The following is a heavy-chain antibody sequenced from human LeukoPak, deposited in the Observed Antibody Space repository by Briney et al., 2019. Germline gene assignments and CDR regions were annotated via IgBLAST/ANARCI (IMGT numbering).Heavy chain of an antibody. Sequence: GGSLRLSCAASGFTFSSNAMSWVRQAPGKGLEGVSVMSVSGSRAYYADFVKGRFTVSRDNSKNTVLLQMNSLRVEDTAVSYCTKDHDGMHAWGQGTTVTASS. V-gene: IGHV3-23*01. J-gene: IGHJ6*02. CDR3: TKDHDGMHA. CDR2: MSVSGSRA. CDR1: GFTFSSNA.